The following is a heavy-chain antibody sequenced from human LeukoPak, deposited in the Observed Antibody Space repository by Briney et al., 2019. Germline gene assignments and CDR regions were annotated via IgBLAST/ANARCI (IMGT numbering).Heavy chain of an antibody. CDR3: AKRGLGGGSDDF. Sequence: PSETLSLTCVVSGYSISSGSYWDWIRQPPGKGLEWIGTIYHTESTYYNPSLKSRVTISVDTSKNQFSLKLSSVTAADTAVYYCAKRGLGGGSDDFWGQGTQVTVSS. CDR2: IYHTEST. V-gene: IGHV4-38-2*01. D-gene: IGHD3-16*01. J-gene: IGHJ4*02. CDR1: GYSISSGSY.